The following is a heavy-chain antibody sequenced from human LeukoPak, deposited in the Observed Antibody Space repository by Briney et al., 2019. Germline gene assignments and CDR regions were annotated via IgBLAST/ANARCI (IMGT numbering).Heavy chain of an antibody. J-gene: IGHJ5*02. CDR2: IYYSGST. CDR1: GGSISSYY. V-gene: IGHV4-59*01. Sequence: SSETLSLTCTVSGGSISSYYWSWIRQPPGKGLEWIGYIYYSGSTNYNPSLKSRVTISVDTSKNQFSLKLSSVTAADTAVYYCARGDPLTTVTTEVWFDPWGQGTLVTVSS. D-gene: IGHD4-17*01. CDR3: ARGDPLTTVTTEVWFDP.